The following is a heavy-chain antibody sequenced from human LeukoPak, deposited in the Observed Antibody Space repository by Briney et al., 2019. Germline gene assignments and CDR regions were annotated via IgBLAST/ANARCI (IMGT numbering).Heavy chain of an antibody. V-gene: IGHV4-34*01. Sequence: SETLSLACAVYGGSFSGYYWSWIRQPPGKGLEWIGSIYHSGSTYYNPSLKSRVTISVDTSKNRFSLRLSSLTAADTALYYCARDRKYYYHMDVWGKGTTVTVSS. J-gene: IGHJ6*03. D-gene: IGHD1-14*01. CDR2: IYHSGST. CDR1: GGSFSGYY. CDR3: ARDRKYYYHMDV.